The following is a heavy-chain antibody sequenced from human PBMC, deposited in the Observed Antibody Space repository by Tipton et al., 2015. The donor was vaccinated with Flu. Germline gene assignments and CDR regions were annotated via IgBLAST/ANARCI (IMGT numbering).Heavy chain of an antibody. CDR1: GFSFSTYW. Sequence: QLVQSGGGLVQPGGSLRLSCAASGFSFSTYWMQWVRQAPGKGLEWIATIHRSGSTKYNPSLKSRVTISVDTSKNQFSLEMRSVTAADMAVYYCARRDYSNYVSDPKNWFDPWGQGTLVTVSS. CDR2: IHRSGST. V-gene: IGHV4-4*02. J-gene: IGHJ5*02. CDR3: ARRDYSNYVSDPKNWFDP. D-gene: IGHD4-11*01.